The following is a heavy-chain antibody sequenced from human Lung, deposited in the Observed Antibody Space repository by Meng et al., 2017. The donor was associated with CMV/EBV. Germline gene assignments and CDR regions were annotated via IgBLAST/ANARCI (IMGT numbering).Heavy chain of an antibody. D-gene: IGHD1-1*01. J-gene: IGHJ4*02. CDR3: ARDLEY. V-gene: IGHV4-39*07. CDR2: LYDSGST. Sequence: QPQGAGAGLVRPSETLSLPRSVAGGTISSSTYYWAWIRQPPGKGLEWIGSLYDSGSTYYHPSLKSRVPISVDTSKTYFSLKLRSVTAADTAVYYCARDLEYWGQGTLVTVSS. CDR1: GGTISSSTYY.